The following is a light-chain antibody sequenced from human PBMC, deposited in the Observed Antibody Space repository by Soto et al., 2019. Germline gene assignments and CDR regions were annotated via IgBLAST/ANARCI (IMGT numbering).Light chain of an antibody. CDR1: LSVSSD. V-gene: IGKV3-15*01. CDR3: QQYYNWPLT. J-gene: IGKJ5*01. CDR2: RAF. Sequence: EIVMTQSPATLSLSPGERATLSCRASLSVSSDLAWYRQKPGQAPRLLIYRAFTRATGIPARFSGSGFGTDFTLTISSLQSEDFAVYYCQQYYNWPLTFGQGTRLEIK.